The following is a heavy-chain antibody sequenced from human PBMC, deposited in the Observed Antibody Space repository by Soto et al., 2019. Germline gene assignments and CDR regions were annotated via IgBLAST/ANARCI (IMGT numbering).Heavy chain of an antibody. Sequence: GESLKISCKGSGYSFTSYWIGWVRQMPGKGLEWMGIIYPGDSDTRYSPSFQGQVTISADKSISTAYLQWSSLKASDTAMYYCARGPQGYCSSTSCYGPYYYYGMDVWGQGTTVTVSS. D-gene: IGHD2-2*01. CDR2: IYPGDSDT. J-gene: IGHJ6*02. CDR3: ARGPQGYCSSTSCYGPYYYYGMDV. V-gene: IGHV5-51*01. CDR1: GYSFTSYW.